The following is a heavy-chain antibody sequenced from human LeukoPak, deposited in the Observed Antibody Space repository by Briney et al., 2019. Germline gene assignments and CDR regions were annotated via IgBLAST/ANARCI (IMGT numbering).Heavy chain of an antibody. D-gene: IGHD3-22*01. CDR3: ARDRVQRSSYYYDSSAHWN. CDR2: IYYSGST. J-gene: IGHJ4*02. Sequence: PSETLSLTCTVSGGSISSYYWSWIRQPPGKGLEWIGYIYYSGSTNYNPSLKSRVTISVDTSKNQFSLKLSSVTAEDTAVYYCARDRVQRSSYYYDSSAHWNWGQGTLVTVSS. V-gene: IGHV4-59*01. CDR1: GGSISSYY.